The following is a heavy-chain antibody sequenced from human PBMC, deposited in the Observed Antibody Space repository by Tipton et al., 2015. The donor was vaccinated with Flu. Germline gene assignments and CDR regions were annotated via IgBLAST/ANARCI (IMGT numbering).Heavy chain of an antibody. CDR3: ARQDCSSGTCYIDY. V-gene: IGHV5-51*01. CDR1: KYSFTSYW. J-gene: IGHJ4*02. CDR2: IYPDDSDT. Sequence: QSGAEVKKPGESLKISCKDSKYSFTSYWIGWVRQVPGKGLEWMGIIYPDDSDTRYSPSFQGQVTISADKSSSTAYLQWSSLKASDTAIYYCARQDCSSGTCYIDYWGQGTLITVSS. D-gene: IGHD2-2*02.